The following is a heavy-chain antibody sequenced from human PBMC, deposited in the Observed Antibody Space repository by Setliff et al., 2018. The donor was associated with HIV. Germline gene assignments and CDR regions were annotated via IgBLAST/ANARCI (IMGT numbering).Heavy chain of an antibody. CDR1: GGSISSGDYY. V-gene: IGHV4-30-4*08. Sequence: SETLSLTCTVSGGSISSGDYYWSWIRQPPGKGPEWIGYIYYSGSTYYNPSLKSRVTISVDTSKNQFSLKLSSVTAADTAVYYCARDRLTMVRGVILPQYYFDYWGQGTLVTVSS. D-gene: IGHD3-10*01. CDR2: IYYSGST. J-gene: IGHJ4*02. CDR3: ARDRLTMVRGVILPQYYFDY.